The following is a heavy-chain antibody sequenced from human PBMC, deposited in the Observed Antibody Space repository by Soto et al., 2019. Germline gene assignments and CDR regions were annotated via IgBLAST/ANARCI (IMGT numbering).Heavy chain of an antibody. Sequence: ASVKVSCKASGDTFTGYYTHWLRQAPGQGLEWMGWISAYNGNTNYAQKLQGRVTMTTDTSTSTAYMELRSLRSDDTAVYYCARDQEQWLVTGIFDYWGQGTLVTVSS. CDR3: ARDQEQWLVTGIFDY. J-gene: IGHJ4*02. CDR1: GDTFTGYY. V-gene: IGHV1-18*04. D-gene: IGHD6-19*01. CDR2: ISAYNGNT.